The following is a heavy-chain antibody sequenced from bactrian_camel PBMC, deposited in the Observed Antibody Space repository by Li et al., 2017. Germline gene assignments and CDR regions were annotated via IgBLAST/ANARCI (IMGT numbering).Heavy chain of an antibody. D-gene: IGHD6*01. V-gene: IGHV3S40*01. CDR1: GFTFSTYA. J-gene: IGHJ6*01. CDR3: ARDRGLAVPAGSFDY. Sequence: VQLVESGGALVQPGGSLRLSCAASGFTFSTYAMNWVRQAPGKGLEWVSSINSGSGPTYYAESVKGRFTISRDNAKNTINLELNSLRIEDTAMYYCARDRGLAVPAGSFDYWAQGTQVTVS. CDR2: INSGSGPT.